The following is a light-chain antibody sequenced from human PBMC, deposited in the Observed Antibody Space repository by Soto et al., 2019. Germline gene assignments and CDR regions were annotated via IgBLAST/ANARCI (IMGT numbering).Light chain of an antibody. J-gene: IGLJ1*01. CDR1: SSDVGGYNY. V-gene: IGLV2-14*01. CDR2: DVN. Sequence: QSALTQPASVSGSPGQSITISCTGTSSDVGGYNYVSWYQQHPGKAPKLMIYDVNNRPSGVSSRFSGSKSGNTASLTISGLQAEDEADYYCSSYTSSTTLYVLGTGTKLTVL. CDR3: SSYTSSTTLYV.